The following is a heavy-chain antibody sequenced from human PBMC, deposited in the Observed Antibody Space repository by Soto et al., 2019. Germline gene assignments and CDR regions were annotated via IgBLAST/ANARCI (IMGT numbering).Heavy chain of an antibody. CDR2: TDYNGNS. CDR3: ATQSSYDSEHYRYWFDP. D-gene: IGHD3-22*01. J-gene: IGHJ5*02. V-gene: IGHV4-61*01. Sequence: QVQLQESGPGLVKPSDTLSLTCTVSGCSVSSATDYWTWIRQPPGKGLEWIGYTDYNGNSDRIPSLMSRVTISIDRSKNQFSLTLRSVTAAGTAVYSCATQSSYDSEHYRYWFDPWGRGILVTVS. CDR1: GCSVSSATDY.